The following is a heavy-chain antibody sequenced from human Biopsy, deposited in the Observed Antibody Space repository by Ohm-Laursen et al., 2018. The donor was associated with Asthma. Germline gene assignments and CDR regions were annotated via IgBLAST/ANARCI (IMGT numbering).Heavy chain of an antibody. J-gene: IGHJ6*02. Sequence: TLSLTCTVSGGSISSGGYYWSWIRQHPGKGLEWIGYIYYSGSTYYNPSLKSQVTISVDTSKNQFALKLSSVTAADTAVYYFARDGSSVAGTPYGMDVWGQGTTVTVSS. CDR3: ARDGSSVAGTPYGMDV. CDR1: GGSISSGGYY. CDR2: IYYSGST. D-gene: IGHD6-19*01. V-gene: IGHV4-31*01.